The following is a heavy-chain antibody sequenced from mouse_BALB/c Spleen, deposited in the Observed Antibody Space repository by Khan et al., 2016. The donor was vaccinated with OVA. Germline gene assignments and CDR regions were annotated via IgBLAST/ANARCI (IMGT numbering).Heavy chain of an antibody. J-gene: IGHJ3*01. CDR3: VRDGAYHRSDGWVAY. CDR2: INHSNGYT. CDR1: GYTFTSYT. D-gene: IGHD2-14*01. Sequence: QVQLKESGAELARPGASVKMSCKVSGYTFTSYTIHWIKKRPGQGLEWIGYINHSNGYTNYNQKFKDKATLTTDKSSNTAYLQLSSLTSDDTVVYNCVRDGAYHRSDGWVAYWGQGTLVTVSA. V-gene: IGHV1-4*01.